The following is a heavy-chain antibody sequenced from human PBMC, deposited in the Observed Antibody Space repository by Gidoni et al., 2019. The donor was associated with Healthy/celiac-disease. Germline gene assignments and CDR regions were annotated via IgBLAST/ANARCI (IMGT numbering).Heavy chain of an antibody. Sequence: EVQLMESGGGVVKAGGSLRRSCEDTGFTFDDYAMHWVRKAPGKGVELVSGISWNSGSIGYADSVKGRFTISRDNAKNSLYLQMNSLRAEDTALYYCAKALYDYVWGSYPHPAFDIWGQGTMVTVSS. CDR1: GFTFDDYA. D-gene: IGHD3-16*02. V-gene: IGHV3-9*01. J-gene: IGHJ3*02. CDR2: ISWNSGSI. CDR3: AKALYDYVWGSYPHPAFDI.